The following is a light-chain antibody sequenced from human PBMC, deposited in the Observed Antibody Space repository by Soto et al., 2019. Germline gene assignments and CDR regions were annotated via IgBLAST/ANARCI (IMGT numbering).Light chain of an antibody. CDR1: QSVSSN. J-gene: IGKJ2*01. Sequence: EIVMTQSPATLYVSPGERATLSCRASQSVSSNVAWYKQTLGQAPRLLIFGASTRATGIPARFSGSGSGTEFTLTISSLQSEDFVLYYCQQYTKWPYTFGQGTKLEIK. V-gene: IGKV3-15*01. CDR2: GAS. CDR3: QQYTKWPYT.